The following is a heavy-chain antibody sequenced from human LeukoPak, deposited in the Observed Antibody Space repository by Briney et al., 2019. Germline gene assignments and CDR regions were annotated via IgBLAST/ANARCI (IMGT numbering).Heavy chain of an antibody. CDR3: ATEIGNDYRMYYFAY. D-gene: IGHD3-16*01. J-gene: IGHJ4*02. V-gene: IGHV3-15*01. CDR2: IKSKAHGGTA. CDR1: GFTFNNAW. Sequence: GGSLRLSRAASGFTFNNAWMSWVRQAPGKGLEWVGRIKSKAHGGTADYAAPVKGRFTISRDDSTDMVSLQLNSLKTEDTAVYYCATEIGNDYRMYYFAYWGQGTLVTVSS.